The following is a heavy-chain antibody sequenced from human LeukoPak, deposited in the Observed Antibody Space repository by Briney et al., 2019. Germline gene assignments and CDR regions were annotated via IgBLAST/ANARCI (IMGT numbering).Heavy chain of an antibody. Sequence: GESQKISCKGSGYSFTSYWIGWVRQMPGRGLEWMGIIYPGDSDTRYSPSFQGQVTISADKSISTAYLQWSSLKASDTAMYYCARLKPIAVAVTYYFDYWGQGTLVTVSS. D-gene: IGHD6-19*01. CDR2: IYPGDSDT. CDR1: GYSFTSYW. V-gene: IGHV5-51*01. CDR3: ARLKPIAVAVTYYFDY. J-gene: IGHJ4*02.